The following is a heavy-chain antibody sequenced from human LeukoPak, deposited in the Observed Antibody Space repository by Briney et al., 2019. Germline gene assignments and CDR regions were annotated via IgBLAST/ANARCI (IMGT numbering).Heavy chain of an antibody. D-gene: IGHD3-22*01. CDR2: IIPIFGTA. CDR3: ARDGGYDSSGYYRVYFDY. Sequence: SVKVSCKASGGTFSSYAISWVRQAPGQGLEWMGGIIPIFGTANYAQKFQGRVTITTDGSTSTAYMELSSLRSEDTAVYYCARDGGYDSSGYYRVYFDYWGQGTLVTVSS. J-gene: IGHJ4*02. V-gene: IGHV1-69*05. CDR1: GGTFSSYA.